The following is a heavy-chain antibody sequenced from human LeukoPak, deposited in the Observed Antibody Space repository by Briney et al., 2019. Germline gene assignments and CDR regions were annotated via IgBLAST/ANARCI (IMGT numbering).Heavy chain of an antibody. CDR3: AGLEGRYSTDWFYFFDY. J-gene: IGHJ4*02. D-gene: IGHD6-19*01. Sequence: SGTLSLTCIVSGGSISSLNLWSWLRQPPGKGLEWIGEMYLGGTTNLNPSLKSRVTILIDESKNQLSLQLTSVTAADTAVYYCAGLEGRYSTDWFYFFDYWGQGALVTVSS. V-gene: IGHV4-4*02. CDR1: GGSISSLNL. CDR2: MYLGGTT.